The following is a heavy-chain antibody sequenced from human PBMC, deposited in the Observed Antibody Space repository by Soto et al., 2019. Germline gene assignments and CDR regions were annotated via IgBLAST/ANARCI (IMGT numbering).Heavy chain of an antibody. Sequence: PSETLSLTCAVSGFTISSSHWWSWVRQPPGKGLEWIGEIYHTGNTNYNSSLQSRVTISLDKSKNQFSLKLSSVTAADTAVYYCARVAFLWFGDANPFDNWGQGTRVTVSS. CDR2: IYHTGNT. CDR3: ARVAFLWFGDANPFDN. CDR1: GFTISSSHW. V-gene: IGHV4-4*02. J-gene: IGHJ5*02. D-gene: IGHD3-10*01.